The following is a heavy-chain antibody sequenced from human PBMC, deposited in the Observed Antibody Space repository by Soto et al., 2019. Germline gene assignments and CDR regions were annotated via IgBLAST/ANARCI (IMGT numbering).Heavy chain of an antibody. D-gene: IGHD1-26*01. J-gene: IGHJ5*01. CDR2: IYYSGST. CDR3: VRLIANSWLDF. CDR1: GGSNSSYY. Sequence: SETLSLTCTVSGGSNSSYYWSWIRQPPGRGLEWIGYIYYSGSTNYNPSLKSRIIINPDTSKNQFSLHLNSVTPEDTAVYYCVRLIANSWLDFWGQGTLVTVFS. V-gene: IGHV4-59*12.